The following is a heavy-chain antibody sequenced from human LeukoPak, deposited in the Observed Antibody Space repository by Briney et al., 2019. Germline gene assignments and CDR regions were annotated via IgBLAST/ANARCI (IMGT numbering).Heavy chain of an antibody. Sequence: SETLSLTCTVSGGSISSYYWSWIRQPPGKGLEWIGYIYYSGSTNYIPSLKSRVTISVDTSKNQFSLRLSSVTAADTALYCCARDCSSSSCYDYWGQGTLVTVSS. V-gene: IGHV4-59*01. CDR1: GGSISSYY. CDR3: ARDCSSSSCYDY. CDR2: IYYSGST. D-gene: IGHD2-2*01. J-gene: IGHJ4*02.